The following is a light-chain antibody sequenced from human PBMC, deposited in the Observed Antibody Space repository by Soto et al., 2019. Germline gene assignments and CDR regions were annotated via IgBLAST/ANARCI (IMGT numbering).Light chain of an antibody. CDR3: QQYNSYSIT. CDR1: QTISSW. Sequence: DIHMTQSPSSLSPSVGDRVTITCRASQTISSWLAWYQQTPGKAPKILIYKASTLKSGVPSRFRGSGSGTEFTLTLSRLQPDDFETYYCQQYNSYSITFGQGTRLEIK. V-gene: IGKV1-5*03. CDR2: KAS. J-gene: IGKJ5*01.